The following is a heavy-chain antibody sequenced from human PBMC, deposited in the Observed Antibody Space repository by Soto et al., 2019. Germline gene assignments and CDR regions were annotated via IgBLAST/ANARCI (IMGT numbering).Heavy chain of an antibody. V-gene: IGHV1-18*01. D-gene: IGHD3-3*01. CDR2: ISAYNGNT. CDR3: ARRHTSYYYYGMDV. Sequence: QVQLVQSGAEVKKPGSSVKVSCKASGGTFSSYAISWVRQAPGQGLEWMGWISAYNGNTNYAQKLQDRVTMTTDTSTSTAYMELRSLRSDDTAVYYCARRHTSYYYYGMDVWGQGTTVTVSS. CDR1: GGTFSSYA. J-gene: IGHJ6*02.